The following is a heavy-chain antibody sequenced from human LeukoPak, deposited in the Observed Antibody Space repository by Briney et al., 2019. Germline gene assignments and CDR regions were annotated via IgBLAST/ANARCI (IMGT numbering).Heavy chain of an antibody. D-gene: IGHD3-22*01. CDR1: GGTFSSYA. V-gene: IGHV1-69*05. CDR3: ARDLYYDSSGYYNYYYYMDV. CDR2: IIPIFGTA. J-gene: IGHJ6*03. Sequence: ASVKVSCKASGGTFSSYAISWVRQAPGQGLEWMGGIIPIFGTANYAQKFQGRVTITTDESTSTANMELSSLGSEDTAVYYCARDLYYDSSGYYNYYYYMDVWGKGTTVTVSS.